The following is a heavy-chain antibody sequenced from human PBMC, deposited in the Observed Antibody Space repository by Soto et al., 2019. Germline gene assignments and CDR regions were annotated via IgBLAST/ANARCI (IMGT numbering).Heavy chain of an antibody. CDR2: ISYDGSNV. V-gene: IGHV3-30*14. J-gene: IGHJ4*02. D-gene: IGHD1-7*01. CDR3: ASRRGFGTYYFAY. CDR1: GFAFRSYA. Sequence: QVQLVESGGGVVQPGRSLRLSCEASGFAFRSYAVHWVRQAPGKGLDWVALISYDGSNVYYADSVKGRCTISRDNSKNTLYLQMNSLRAEDTAVYYCASRRGFGTYYFAYWGQGTLVTVSS.